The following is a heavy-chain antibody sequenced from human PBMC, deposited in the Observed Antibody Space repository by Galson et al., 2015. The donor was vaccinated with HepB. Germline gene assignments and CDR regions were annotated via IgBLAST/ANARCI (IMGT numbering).Heavy chain of an antibody. D-gene: IGHD6-13*01. CDR2: ISYDGSNK. Sequence: SLRLSCAASGFTFSSYAMHWVRQAPGKGLGWVAVISYDGSNKYYADSVKGRFTISRDNSKNTLYLQMNSLRAEDTAVYYCARFTAAGIYAFDIWGQGTMVTVSS. CDR3: ARFTAAGIYAFDI. CDR1: GFTFSSYA. V-gene: IGHV3-30-3*01. J-gene: IGHJ3*02.